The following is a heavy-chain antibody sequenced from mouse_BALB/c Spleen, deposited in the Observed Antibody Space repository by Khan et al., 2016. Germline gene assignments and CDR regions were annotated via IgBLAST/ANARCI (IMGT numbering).Heavy chain of an antibody. CDR2: ISSGSSAI. V-gene: IGHV5-17*02. D-gene: IGHD2-1*01. CDR1: GFTFSSFG. J-gene: IGHJ3*01. Sequence: EVELVESGGGLVQPGGSRKLSCAASGFTFSSFGMHWVRQAPEKGLEWVAYISSGSSAIYYEDTVKGRFTISRDHPKNTLFLHMTSLRSEDTAMYYCARHYGNYERGWFAYWGQGTLVTVSA. CDR3: ARHYGNYERGWFAY.